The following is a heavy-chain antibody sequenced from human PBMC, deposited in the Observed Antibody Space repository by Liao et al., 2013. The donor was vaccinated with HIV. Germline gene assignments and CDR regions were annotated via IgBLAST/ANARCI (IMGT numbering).Heavy chain of an antibody. J-gene: IGHJ2*01. D-gene: IGHD2-15*01. Sequence: QLQVQESGPGLVKPSETLSLTCTVSGDSISSNSYYWGWIRQPPGKGLEWIGYIYHSGSTYYNPSLKSRVTISVDRSKNQFSLKLSSVTAADTAVYYCARERIPLKFGYFDLWGRGTLVAVSS. CDR1: GDSISSNSYY. CDR2: IYHSGST. V-gene: IGHV4-39*07. CDR3: ARERIPLKFGYFDL.